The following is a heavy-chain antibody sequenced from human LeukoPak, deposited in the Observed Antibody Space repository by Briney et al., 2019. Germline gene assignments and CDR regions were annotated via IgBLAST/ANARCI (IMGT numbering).Heavy chain of an antibody. D-gene: IGHD2-15*01. J-gene: IGHJ4*02. CDR3: AKDPYIGGGYHFDS. Sequence: GGSLRLSCAVSGFTFSSYAMNWARQAPGRGLEWVSTITGSGGDTYYADSVKGRFTISRDNSKNTLYLQMNSLRAEDTAIYYCAKDPYIGGGYHFDSWGQGSLVTVSS. CDR1: GFTFSSYA. CDR2: ITGSGGDT. V-gene: IGHV3-23*01.